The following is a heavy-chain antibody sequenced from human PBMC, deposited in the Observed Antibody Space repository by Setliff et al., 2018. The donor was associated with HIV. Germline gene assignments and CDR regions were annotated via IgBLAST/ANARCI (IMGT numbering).Heavy chain of an antibody. CDR2: INHSGVS. CDR1: GGSFSGNF. CDR3: ALRPGGFDY. V-gene: IGHV4-34*01. D-gene: IGHD3-16*01. Sequence: TLSLTCAVYGGSFSGNFWSWIRQPPGKGLEWIGEINHSGVSNYNPSLKDRVTISVDTSKSQFSLRLISVSVADTAVYYCALRPGGFDYWGQGTLVTVSS. J-gene: IGHJ4*02.